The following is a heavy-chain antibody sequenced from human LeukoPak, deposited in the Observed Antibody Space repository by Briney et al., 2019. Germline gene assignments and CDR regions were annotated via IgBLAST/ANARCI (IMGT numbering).Heavy chain of an antibody. J-gene: IGHJ4*02. D-gene: IGHD6-19*01. Sequence: GGSLRLSCAASGFTFSSYSMHWVRQAPGKGLEWVSSISSTSTYIYYADSLKGRFTISRDNAKNSLYLQMNSLRADDTAVYYCAKVELWLVFDYWGQGTLVTVSS. V-gene: IGHV3-21*04. CDR3: AKVELWLVFDY. CDR2: ISSTSTYI. CDR1: GFTFSSYS.